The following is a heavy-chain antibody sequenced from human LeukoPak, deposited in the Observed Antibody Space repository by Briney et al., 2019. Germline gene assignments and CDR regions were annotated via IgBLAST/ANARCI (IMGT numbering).Heavy chain of an antibody. J-gene: IGHJ4*02. CDR1: GYSFTSYW. CDR2: IYPGDSDA. CDR3: ARRRDLYSGSYYPFDY. D-gene: IGHD1-26*01. V-gene: IGHV5-51*01. Sequence: GESLRISCKGSGYSFTSYWIGWVRQMPGKGLEWMGIIYPGDSDARYSPSFQGQVTISADKSISTAYLQWSSLKASDTAMYYCARRRDLYSGSYYPFDYWGQGTLVTVSS.